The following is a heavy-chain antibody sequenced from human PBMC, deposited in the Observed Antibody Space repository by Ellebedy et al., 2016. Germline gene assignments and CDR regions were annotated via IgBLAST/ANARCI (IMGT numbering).Heavy chain of an antibody. V-gene: IGHV3-74*01. CDR1: GFSFRSYW. J-gene: IGHJ4*02. CDR3: ARGRVAMT. Sequence: GESLKISCGASGFSFRSYWMHWVRQAPGKGLMWVSRIDNDGTNSIYADSVKGRFTSSRDNGKNTVYLQMNSLRDEDTAVYYCARGRVAMTWGQGTLVTVSS. CDR2: IDNDGTNS. D-gene: IGHD2-2*01.